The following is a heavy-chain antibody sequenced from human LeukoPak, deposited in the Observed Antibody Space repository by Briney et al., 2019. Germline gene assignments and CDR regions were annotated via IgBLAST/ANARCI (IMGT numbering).Heavy chain of an antibody. CDR1: GFTVSSNY. D-gene: IGHD6-19*01. Sequence: GGSLRLSCAASGFTVSSNYMSWVRQAPGKGLEWVSVIYSGGGTYYADSVKGRFTISRDNSKNTLYLQMNSLRAEDTAVYYCARVYSSGWYYDYWGQGTLVTVSS. J-gene: IGHJ4*02. CDR3: ARVYSSGWYYDY. CDR2: IYSGGGT. V-gene: IGHV3-53*01.